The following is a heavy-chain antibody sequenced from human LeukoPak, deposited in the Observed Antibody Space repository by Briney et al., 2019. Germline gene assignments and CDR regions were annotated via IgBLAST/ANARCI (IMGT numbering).Heavy chain of an antibody. V-gene: IGHV3-21*01. CDR1: GFTFSSYS. D-gene: IGHD2-15*01. CDR2: ISSSSSYI. J-gene: IGHJ5*02. Sequence: GGSLRLSCAAYGFTFSSYSMNWVRQAPGKGLEWVSSISSSSSYIYYADSVKGRFTISRDNAKNSLYLQMNSLRAEDTAVYYCARDEYCSGGSCYREGNWFDPWGQGTLVTVSS. CDR3: ARDEYCSGGSCYREGNWFDP.